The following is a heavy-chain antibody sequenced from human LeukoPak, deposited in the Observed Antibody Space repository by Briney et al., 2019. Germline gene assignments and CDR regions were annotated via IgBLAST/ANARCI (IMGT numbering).Heavy chain of an antibody. V-gene: IGHV4-59*01. J-gene: IGHJ5*02. CDR1: GGSISSYY. CDR2: IYYSGST. CDR3: ARAGRFDSSGYYFGWFDP. D-gene: IGHD3-22*01. Sequence: SETLSLTCTVSGGSISSYYWSWIRRPPGKGLEWIGYIYYSGSTNYNPSLKSRVTISVDTSKNQFSLKLSSVTAADTAVYYCARAGRFDSSGYYFGWFDPWGQGTLVTVSS.